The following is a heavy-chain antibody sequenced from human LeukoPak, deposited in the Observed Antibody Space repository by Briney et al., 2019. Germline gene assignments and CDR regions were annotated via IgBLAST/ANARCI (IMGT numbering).Heavy chain of an antibody. CDR2: IIPIFGIA. CDR1: GGTFSSYA. D-gene: IGHD5-12*01. CDR3: ALINSGHDYLAYSSSQNWFDP. J-gene: IGHJ5*02. V-gene: IGHV1-69*04. Sequence: ASVNVSCKSSGGTFSSYAISWVRQAPGQGLEWMGRIIPIFGIANYAQKFQGRVTITADKSTSTAYMELSSLRSEDTAVYYCALINSGHDYLAYSSSQNWFDPWGQGTLVTVSS.